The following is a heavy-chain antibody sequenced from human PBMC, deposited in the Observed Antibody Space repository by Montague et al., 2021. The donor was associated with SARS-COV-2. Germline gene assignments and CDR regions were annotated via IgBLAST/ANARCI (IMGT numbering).Heavy chain of an antibody. D-gene: IGHD1/OR15-1a*01. CDR2: IYYNEKT. Sequence: SETLSFTCAVSGASITTYYWSWIRQPPGQGLEWIGHIYYNEKTNYNPSLKSRVTISMDTPKNHFSLKVTSVTAADTALYFCAGGQQMNYFDFWGQATLVTVSS. V-gene: IGHV4-59*13. CDR1: GASITTYY. CDR3: AGGQQMNYFDF. J-gene: IGHJ4*02.